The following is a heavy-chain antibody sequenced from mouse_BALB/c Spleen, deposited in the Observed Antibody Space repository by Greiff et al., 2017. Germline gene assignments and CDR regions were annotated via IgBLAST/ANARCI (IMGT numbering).Heavy chain of an antibody. V-gene: IGHV5-9*03. Sequence: EVQRVESGGGLVKPGGSLKLSCAASGFTFSSYTMSWVRQTPEKRLEWVATISSGGGNTYYPDSVKGRFTISRDNAKNNLYLQMSSLRSEDTALYYCARDPGSSYVDWYFDVWGAGTTVTVSS. CDR3: ARDPGSSYVDWYFDV. J-gene: IGHJ1*01. CDR1: GFTFSSYT. D-gene: IGHD1-1*01. CDR2: ISSGGGNT.